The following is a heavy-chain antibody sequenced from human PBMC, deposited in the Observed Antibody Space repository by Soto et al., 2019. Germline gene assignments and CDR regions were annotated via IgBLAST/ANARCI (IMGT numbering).Heavy chain of an antibody. V-gene: IGHV4-59*01. CDR1: GGSISSYY. D-gene: IGHD2-8*01. CDR2: IYYSGST. CDR3: XXXXWSRGDWFDP. J-gene: IGHJ5*02. Sequence: QVQLQESGPGLVKPSETLSLTCTVSGGSISSYYWSWIRQPPGKGLEWIGYIYYSGSTNYNPSLXXXXXXXXXXXXXXXXXXXXXXXXXXXXXXXXXXXXWSRGDWFDPWGQGTLVTVSS.